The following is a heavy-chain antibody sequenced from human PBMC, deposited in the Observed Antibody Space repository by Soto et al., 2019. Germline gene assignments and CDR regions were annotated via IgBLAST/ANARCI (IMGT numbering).Heavy chain of an antibody. CDR3: ARIVVPAAMKYYYYYYMDV. Sequence: PSETLSLTCTVSGGSISSSSYYWGWIRQPPGKGLEWIGSIYYSGSTYYNPSLKSRVTISVDTSKNQFSLKLSSVTAADTAVYYCARIVVPAAMKYYYYYYMDVWGKGTTVTVSS. V-gene: IGHV4-39*01. CDR1: GGSISSSSYY. J-gene: IGHJ6*03. D-gene: IGHD2-2*01. CDR2: IYYSGST.